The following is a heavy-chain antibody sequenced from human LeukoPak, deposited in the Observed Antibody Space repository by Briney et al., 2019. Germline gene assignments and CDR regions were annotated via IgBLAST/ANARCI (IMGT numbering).Heavy chain of an antibody. CDR3: ARDGSSGYYSNPVGD. Sequence: SXXVSCKASGYTFTSYGISWVRQAPGQGLEWMGWISAYNGNTNYAQKLQVRVTMTTDTSTSTAYMELRSLRSDDTSVYYCARDGSSGYYSNPVGDWGQGTLVTVSS. J-gene: IGHJ4*02. D-gene: IGHD3-22*01. V-gene: IGHV1-18*01. CDR2: ISAYNGNT. CDR1: GYTFTSYG.